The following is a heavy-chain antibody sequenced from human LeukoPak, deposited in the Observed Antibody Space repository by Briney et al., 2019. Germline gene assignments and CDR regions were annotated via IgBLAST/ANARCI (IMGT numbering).Heavy chain of an antibody. CDR1: GCIFSNYR. CDR2: INSDGSSR. J-gene: IGHJ4*02. V-gene: IGHV3-74*01. Sequence: PGGSLRLSCAASGCIFSNYRMHWVRQAPGKGLVWVSSINSDGSSRSNADSVKGRFTISRDNAKNTLSLQMNSLRAEDTAVYYCAKMESSSSSDDYWGQGTLVTVSS. D-gene: IGHD6-6*01. CDR3: AKMESSSSSDDY.